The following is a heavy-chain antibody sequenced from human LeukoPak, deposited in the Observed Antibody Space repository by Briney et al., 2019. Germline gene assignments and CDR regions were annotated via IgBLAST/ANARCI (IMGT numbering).Heavy chain of an antibody. CDR1: GFTFSSFW. J-gene: IGHJ4*02. D-gene: IGHD6-19*01. CDR2: IRQDGNEK. CDR3: ATNSDWRLDY. Sequence: GGSLRLSCAASGFTFSSFWMTWVRQAPGKGLEWVANIRQDGNEKSYVDSVKGRFTISRDNARNSVYLQMSSLRAEDTAVYYCATNSDWRLDYWGQGTLVTVAS. V-gene: IGHV3-7*01.